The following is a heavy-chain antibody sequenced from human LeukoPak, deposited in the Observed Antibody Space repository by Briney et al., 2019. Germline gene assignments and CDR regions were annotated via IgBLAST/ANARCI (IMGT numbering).Heavy chain of an antibody. V-gene: IGHV4-39*07. J-gene: IGHJ4*02. Sequence: PSETLSLTCTVSGGSISSTNYYWGWIRQPPGKGLEWIGSISYSGSTYNNPSLKSRVTISLDTSKNQFSLKLSSVTAADTAVYYCARHSVGEEGAMIYDYWGQGTLVTVSS. CDR2: ISYSGST. D-gene: IGHD1-26*01. CDR3: ARHSVGEEGAMIYDY. CDR1: GGSISSTNYY.